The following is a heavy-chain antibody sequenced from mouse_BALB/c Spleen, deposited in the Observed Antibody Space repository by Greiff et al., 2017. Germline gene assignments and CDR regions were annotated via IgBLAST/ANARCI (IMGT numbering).Heavy chain of an antibody. CDR3: ARRDYPHYYAMDY. Sequence: EVKLVESGGGLVQPGGSLKLSCAASGFTFSSYTMSWVRQTPEKRLEWVAYISNGGGSTYYPDTVKGRFTISRDNAKNTLYLQMSSLKSEDTAMYYCARRDYPHYYAMDYWGQGTSVTVSS. D-gene: IGHD5-5*01. CDR2: ISNGGGST. V-gene: IGHV5-12-2*01. J-gene: IGHJ4*01. CDR1: GFTFSSYT.